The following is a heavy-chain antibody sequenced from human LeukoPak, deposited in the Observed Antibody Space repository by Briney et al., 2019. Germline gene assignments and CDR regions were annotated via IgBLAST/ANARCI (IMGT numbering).Heavy chain of an antibody. Sequence: PGGSLRLSCAASGFTFSSYWMHWVRQAPGKGLVWVSRINSDGSSTSYADSVKGRFTISRDNAKNTLYLQMNSLRAEDTAVYYCARGPFTMVRGVGIDYWGQGTLVTVSS. V-gene: IGHV3-74*01. CDR1: GFTFSSYW. CDR3: ARGPFTMVRGVGIDY. D-gene: IGHD3-10*01. J-gene: IGHJ4*02. CDR2: INSDGSST.